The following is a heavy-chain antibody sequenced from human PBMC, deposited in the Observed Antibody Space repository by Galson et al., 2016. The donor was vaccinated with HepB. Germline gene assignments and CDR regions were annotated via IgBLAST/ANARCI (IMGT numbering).Heavy chain of an antibody. J-gene: IGHJ3*01. Sequence: LRLSCAASGITLRGYAMNWVRQAPGKGLDWVSCISRGGTYTYYADSVKGRFTVSRDNAKNSLYLQMNNLRAEDTALYYCASERLDSSGYSYPDAFEVWGLGTMVTVSS. CDR1: GITLRGYA. V-gene: IGHV3-21*01. CDR2: ISRGGTYT. D-gene: IGHD3-22*01. CDR3: ASERLDSSGYSYPDAFEV.